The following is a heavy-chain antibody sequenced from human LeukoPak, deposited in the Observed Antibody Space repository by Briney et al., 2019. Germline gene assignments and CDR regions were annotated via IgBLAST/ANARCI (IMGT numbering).Heavy chain of an antibody. Sequence: GGSLRLSCAASGFTFSNAWMSWVRQAPGKGLEWVGRIKSKIDGGTTDYAAPVKGRFTISRDDSKNTLYLQMNSLKTEDTAVYYCTTDRDGSYAEDYYYGMDVWGQGTTVTVSS. J-gene: IGHJ6*02. CDR1: GFTFSNAW. V-gene: IGHV3-15*01. CDR3: TTDRDGSYAEDYYYGMDV. D-gene: IGHD1-26*01. CDR2: IKSKIDGGTT.